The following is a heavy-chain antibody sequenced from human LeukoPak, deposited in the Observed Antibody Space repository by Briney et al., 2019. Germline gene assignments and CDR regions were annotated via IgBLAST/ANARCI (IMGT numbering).Heavy chain of an antibody. CDR3: ASLKSYYDSSGNLVTDAFDI. CDR1: GYTFTSYG. Sequence: GASVKVSCKASGYTFTSYGITWVRQAPGQGLEWMGWISAYNGDTNHAQKLQGRVTMTTDTSTSTAYMELRSLRSDDTAVYYCASLKSYYDSSGNLVTDAFDIWGQGTMVTVSS. J-gene: IGHJ3*02. V-gene: IGHV1-18*01. CDR2: ISAYNGDT. D-gene: IGHD3-22*01.